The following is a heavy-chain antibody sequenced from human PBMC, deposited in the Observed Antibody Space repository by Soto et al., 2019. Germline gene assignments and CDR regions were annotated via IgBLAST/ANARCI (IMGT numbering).Heavy chain of an antibody. Sequence: QVQLQESGPGLVKPSETLSLTCTVSGGSISSYYWSWIRQPPGKGLEWIGYIYYSGSTNYNPSLKRRVTLSVDTSKTPFPLKLSSVPAADTAVYYCARDGDAAAAALFDYWGQGTLVTVSS. CDR2: IYYSGST. CDR1: GGSISSYY. J-gene: IGHJ4*02. CDR3: ARDGDAAAAALFDY. D-gene: IGHD6-13*01. V-gene: IGHV4-59*01.